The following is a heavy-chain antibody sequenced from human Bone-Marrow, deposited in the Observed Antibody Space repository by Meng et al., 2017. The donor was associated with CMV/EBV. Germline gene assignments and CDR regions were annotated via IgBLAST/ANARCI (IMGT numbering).Heavy chain of an antibody. J-gene: IGHJ6*02. CDR1: GFTFSSYE. Sequence: GESLKISCAASGFTFSSYEMNWVRQAPGKGLEWVSYISSSGSTIYYADSVKGRFTISRDNAKNSLYLQMNSLRAEDTAVYYCARELYNYDFWSGSNYYYGMDFWGQGTTVTVSS. CDR2: ISSSGSTI. CDR3: ARELYNYDFWSGSNYYYGMDF. V-gene: IGHV3-48*03. D-gene: IGHD3-3*01.